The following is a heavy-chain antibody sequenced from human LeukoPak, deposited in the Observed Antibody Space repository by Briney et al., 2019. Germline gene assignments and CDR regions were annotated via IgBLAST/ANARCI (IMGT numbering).Heavy chain of an antibody. CDR2: ISSSGNYI. V-gene: IGHV3-21*01. D-gene: IGHD2-2*01. CDR1: GLTFSNYR. Sequence: PGGSLRLSCAASGLTFSNYRMSWVRQAPGKGLEWVSSISSSGNYIYYADSMRGRFTISRDNAENSVYLELSGLRAEDTAVYSCAGHPAEMNTLWGQGTLVTVSS. CDR3: AGHPAEMNTL. J-gene: IGHJ4*02.